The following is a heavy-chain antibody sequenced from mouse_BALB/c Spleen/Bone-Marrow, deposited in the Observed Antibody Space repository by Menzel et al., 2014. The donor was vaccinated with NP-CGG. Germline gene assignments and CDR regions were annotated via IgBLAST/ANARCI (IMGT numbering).Heavy chain of an antibody. D-gene: IGHD1-1*01. CDR1: GFTFSSFG. CDR2: ISSGSTNI. CDR3: GTDYGYSMDY. V-gene: IGHV5-17*02. J-gene: IGHJ4*01. Sequence: EVKLVESGGGLVQPGGSRKLSCAVAGFTFSSFGMHWVRQAPEKGLKWVAFISSGSTNIYYADTVKGRFTISRDNPKNILFLQMTSLRSEDTAMYYCGTDYGYSMDYWGQGTSVTVSS.